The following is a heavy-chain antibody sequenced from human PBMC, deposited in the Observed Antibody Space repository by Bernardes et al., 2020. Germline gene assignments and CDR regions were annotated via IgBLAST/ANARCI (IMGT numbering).Heavy chain of an antibody. D-gene: IGHD3-3*02. CDR1: GFPFTSSA. CDR3: AAVRRLAQFDY. V-gene: IGHV1-58*01. Sequence: SVKVSCKASGFPFTSSAVQWVREARGQRLEWIGGIVVGSGNTNYAQKFQERVTITRDMSTSTAYMELSSLRSEDTAVYYCAAVRRLAQFDYWGQGTLVTVSS. J-gene: IGHJ4*02. CDR2: IVVGSGNT.